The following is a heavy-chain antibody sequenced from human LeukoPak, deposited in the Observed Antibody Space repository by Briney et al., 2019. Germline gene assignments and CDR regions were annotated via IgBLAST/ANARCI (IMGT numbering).Heavy chain of an antibody. D-gene: IGHD3-10*01. Sequence: CLRLSCAAAGFTFDDYAMGWVRQAPGRGLGWVSGIRWNGGSIGCAECGEGRFTISRDNANNSLCQQMNSLRATDTAWNVCAKDLRGVASSRSYYYYGMDVWGQGNTVTVSS. V-gene: IGHV3-9*01. J-gene: IGHJ6*02. CDR1: GFTFDDYA. CDR3: AKDLRGVASSRSYYYYGMDV. CDR2: IRWNGGSI.